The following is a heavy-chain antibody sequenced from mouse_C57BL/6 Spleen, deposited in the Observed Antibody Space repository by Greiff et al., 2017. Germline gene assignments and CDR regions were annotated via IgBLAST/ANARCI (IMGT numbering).Heavy chain of an antibody. CDR2: ILPGSGST. J-gene: IGHJ2*01. CDR3: ARFPYYYGSSPYYFDY. D-gene: IGHD1-1*01. Sequence: QVQLQQSGAELMKPGASVKLSCKATGYTFTGYWIEWVKQRPGHGLEWIGEILPGSGSTNYNEKFKGKATFTADTSSNTAYMQLSSLTTEDSAIYYCARFPYYYGSSPYYFDYWGQGTTLTVSS. CDR1: GYTFTGYW. V-gene: IGHV1-9*01.